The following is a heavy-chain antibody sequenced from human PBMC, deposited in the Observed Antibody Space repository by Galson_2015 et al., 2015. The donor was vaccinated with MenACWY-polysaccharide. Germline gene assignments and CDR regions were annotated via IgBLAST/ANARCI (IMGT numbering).Heavy chain of an antibody. CDR1: GDSISKGGSY. Sequence: TLSLTCTVSGDSISKGGSYWSWFRQLPEPGLEWIGYMSYRGRSNYNPSLRSRVTISIDTSRNQFSLQLNSVTAADTAVYYCARIPSTGTSFGWFDPWGQGTLVTVSS. D-gene: IGHD4-17*01. CDR3: ARIPSTGTSFGWFDP. J-gene: IGHJ5*02. V-gene: IGHV4-31*03. CDR2: MSYRGRS.